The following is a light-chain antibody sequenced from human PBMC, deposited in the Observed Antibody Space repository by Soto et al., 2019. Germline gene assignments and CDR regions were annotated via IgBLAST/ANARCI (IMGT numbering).Light chain of an antibody. CDR1: QSVSNN. CDR3: QQYNNWPPYT. V-gene: IGKV3-15*01. CDR2: GAS. Sequence: EIVMTQSPATLSVSPGERVTLSCRASQSVSNNLAWYQQKPGQAPRLLMYGASTRATGIPVRFGGSGSGTEFTLTISGLQSEDFAVYYCQQYNNWPPYTFGQGTKLEIK. J-gene: IGKJ2*01.